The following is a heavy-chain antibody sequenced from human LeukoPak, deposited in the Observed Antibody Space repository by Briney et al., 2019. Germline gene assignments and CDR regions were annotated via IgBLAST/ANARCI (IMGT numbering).Heavy chain of an antibody. Sequence: SSTLSFTCTVSGGSISSYYWCWIRQPPGKGLEWIGYIYYSGSTNYNPSLTSRVTISVDTSKNQFSLKLSSVTAADTAVYYCARGGMYYDFWSGYSHDAFDIWGQGTMVTVSS. CDR1: GGSISSYY. D-gene: IGHD3-3*01. CDR2: IYYSGST. CDR3: ARGGMYYDFWSGYSHDAFDI. J-gene: IGHJ3*02. V-gene: IGHV4-59*01.